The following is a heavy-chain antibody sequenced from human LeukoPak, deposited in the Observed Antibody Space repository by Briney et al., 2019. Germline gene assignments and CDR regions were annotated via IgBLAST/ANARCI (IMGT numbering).Heavy chain of an antibody. CDR3: ATSTYSVAAHIDY. CDR1: GYAFPNYW. V-gene: IGHV5-51*01. D-gene: IGHD2-21*01. Sequence: RGDSLKISCQGSGYAFPNYWIAWVRQMPGRGLEWMGIIFLDDSQIEYNPSFQGQITISADKSVKTAYLQWDSLQTSDTALYYCATSTYSVAAHIDYWGQGTPVTVST. CDR2: IFLDDSQI. J-gene: IGHJ4*02.